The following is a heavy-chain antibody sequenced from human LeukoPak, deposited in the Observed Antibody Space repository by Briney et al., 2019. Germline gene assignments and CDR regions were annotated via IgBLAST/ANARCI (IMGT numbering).Heavy chain of an antibody. J-gene: IGHJ4*02. D-gene: IGHD5-24*01. CDR2: IYYDGVT. Sequence: SETLSLTCAVSGVSIIRTNRWIWVRQTPGRGLEWIGEIYYDGVTNYNPSLKSRVTISIDKSKNHFSLNLTSVTAADTAVYYCARDRDVAVHHPFYWGQGTLVTVSS. CDR3: ARDRDVAVHHPFY. V-gene: IGHV4-4*02. CDR1: GVSIIRTNR.